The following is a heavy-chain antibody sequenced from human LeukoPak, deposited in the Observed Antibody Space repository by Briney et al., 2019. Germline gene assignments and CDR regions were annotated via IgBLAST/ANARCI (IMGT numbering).Heavy chain of an antibody. CDR3: ARDRYDYVWGSYRREPFDY. V-gene: IGHV1-18*01. D-gene: IGHD3-16*02. CDR2: ISAYNGST. CDR1: GYTFTSYG. Sequence: ASVKVSCKASGYTFTSYGISWVRQAPGQGLEWMGWISAYNGSTNYAQKLQGRVTMTTDTSTSTAYMELRSLRSDDTAVYYCARDRYDYVWGSYRREPFDYWGQGTLVTVSS. J-gene: IGHJ4*02.